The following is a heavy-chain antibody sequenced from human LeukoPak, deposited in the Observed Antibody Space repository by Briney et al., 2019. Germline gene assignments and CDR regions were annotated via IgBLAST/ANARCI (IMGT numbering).Heavy chain of an antibody. CDR1: GYTFTSYY. CDR2: INPNSGGT. V-gene: IGHV1-2*02. CDR3: ARGVNYYDSSGHDAFDI. J-gene: IGHJ3*02. D-gene: IGHD3-22*01. Sequence: ASVKVSCKASGYTFTSYYMHWVRQAPGQGLEWMGWINPNSGGTNYAQKFQGRVTMTRDTSISTAYMELSRLRSDDTAVYYCARGVNYYDSSGHDAFDIWGQGTTVTVSS.